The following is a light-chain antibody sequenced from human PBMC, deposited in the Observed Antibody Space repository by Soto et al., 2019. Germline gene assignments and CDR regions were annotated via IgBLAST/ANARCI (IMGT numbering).Light chain of an antibody. J-gene: IGKJ5*01. V-gene: IGKV1-33*01. CDR1: QNINNY. CDR2: DAS. Sequence: DIQMTQSPSSVSVSVGDRVTITCQAGQNINNYLNWYQQKPGRAPKLLIYDASNLEAGVPSRFRGSGSGTDFTFTISRLQPEDIATYYCQQYENLPTFGQGTRLEIK. CDR3: QQYENLPT.